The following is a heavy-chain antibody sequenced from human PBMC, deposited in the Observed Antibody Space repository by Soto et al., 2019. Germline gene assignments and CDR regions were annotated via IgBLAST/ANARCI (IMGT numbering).Heavy chain of an antibody. CDR3: ARGSMSVYYYDTYNWFDP. J-gene: IGHJ5*02. Sequence: SVKVSCKASGGTFSSYAISWVRQAPGQGLEWMGGIIPIFGTANYAQKFQGRVTITADESTSTAYMELSSLRSEDTAVYYCARGSMSVYYYDTYNWFDPWGQGTLVTVSS. CDR1: GGTFSSYA. CDR2: IIPIFGTA. V-gene: IGHV1-69*13. D-gene: IGHD3-22*01.